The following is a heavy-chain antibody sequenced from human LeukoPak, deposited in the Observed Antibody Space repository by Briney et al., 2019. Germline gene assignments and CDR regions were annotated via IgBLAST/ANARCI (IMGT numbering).Heavy chain of an antibody. CDR1: GGSISSSSYY. D-gene: IGHD1-26*01. V-gene: IGHV4-39*07. Sequence: SETLSLTCTVSGGSISSSSYYWGWIRQPPGKGLEWIGSIYYSGSTYYNPSLKSRVTISVDTSKNQFSLKLSSVTAADTAVYYCARENPVMGATRWGQGTLVTVSS. CDR2: IYYSGST. CDR3: ARENPVMGATR. J-gene: IGHJ4*02.